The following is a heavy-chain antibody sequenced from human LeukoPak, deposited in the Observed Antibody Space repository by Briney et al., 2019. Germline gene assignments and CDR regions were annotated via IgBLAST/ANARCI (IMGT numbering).Heavy chain of an antibody. J-gene: IGHJ4*02. V-gene: IGHV3-64D*09. CDR3: VKTTQYYYDSSSFYSN. CDR1: GFTFSSYA. Sequence: GGSLRLSCSAAGFTFSSYAMHWVRQAPGKGLEDVSAISSNGGSTYYADSVKGRFTISRDDSKNTLYLQMSSLRAEDTAVYYCVKTTQYYYDSSSFYSNWGPGTLVTVSS. D-gene: IGHD3-22*01. CDR2: ISSNGGST.